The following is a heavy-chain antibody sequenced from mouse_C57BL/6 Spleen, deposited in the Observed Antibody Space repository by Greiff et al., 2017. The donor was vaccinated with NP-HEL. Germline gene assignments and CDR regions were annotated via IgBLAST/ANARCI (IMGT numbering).Heavy chain of an antibody. CDR3: ARRETGTFFDY. J-gene: IGHJ2*01. V-gene: IGHV1-69*01. CDR2: IDPSDSYT. Sequence: VQLQQPGAELVMPGASVKLSCKASGYTFTSYWMHWVKQRPGQGLEWIGEIDPSDSYTNYNQKFKGKSTLTVDKSSSTAYMQLSSLTSEDSAVYYCARRETGTFFDYWGQGTTLTVSS. CDR1: GYTFTSYW. D-gene: IGHD4-1*01.